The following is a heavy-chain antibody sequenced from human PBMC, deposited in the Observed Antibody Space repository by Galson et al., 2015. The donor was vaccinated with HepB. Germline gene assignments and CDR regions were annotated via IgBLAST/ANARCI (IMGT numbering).Heavy chain of an antibody. J-gene: IGHJ3*02. CDR2: INPSGGST. CDR3: ARATPTFYDILTAPTKGAINAFDI. D-gene: IGHD3-9*01. V-gene: IGHV1-46*01. Sequence: SVKVSCKASGYTFTSYYMHWVRQAPGQGLEWMGIINPSGGSTSYAQKFQGRVTMTRDTSTSTVYMELSSLRSEDTAVYYCARATPTFYDILTAPTKGAINAFDIWGQGTMVTVSS. CDR1: GYTFTSYY.